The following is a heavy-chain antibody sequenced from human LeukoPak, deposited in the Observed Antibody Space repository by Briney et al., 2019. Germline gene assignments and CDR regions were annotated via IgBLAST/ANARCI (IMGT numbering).Heavy chain of an antibody. CDR2: IIPILGIA. Sequence: SVKVSCKASGGTFSSYAISWVRQAPGQGLEWMGRIIPILGIANYAQKFQGRVTITADKSTSTAYMELSSLRSEDTAVYYCARGYFYYDSAYASPFDYWGQGTLVTVSS. J-gene: IGHJ4*02. CDR3: ARGYFYYDSAYASPFDY. V-gene: IGHV1-69*04. D-gene: IGHD3-22*01. CDR1: GGTFSSYA.